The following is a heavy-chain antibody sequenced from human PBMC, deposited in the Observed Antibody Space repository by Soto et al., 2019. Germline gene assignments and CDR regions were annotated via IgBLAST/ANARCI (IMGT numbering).Heavy chain of an antibody. CDR2: ISGSGGST. CDR3: AKDLGYCSGGSCYSPPLDY. D-gene: IGHD2-15*01. V-gene: IGHV3-23*01. J-gene: IGHJ4*02. Sequence: GGSLRLSCAASGFTFSSYAMSWVRQAPGKGLEWVSAISGSGGSTYYADSVKGRCTISRDNSKNTLYLQMNSLRAEDTAVYYCAKDLGYCSGGSCYSPPLDYWGQGTLVTVSS. CDR1: GFTFSSYA.